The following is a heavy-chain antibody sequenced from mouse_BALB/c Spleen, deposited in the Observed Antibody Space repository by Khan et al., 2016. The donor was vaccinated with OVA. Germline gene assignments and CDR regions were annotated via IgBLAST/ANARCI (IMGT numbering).Heavy chain of an antibody. D-gene: IGHD1-2*01. J-gene: IGHJ3*01. CDR1: GYTFTDYY. CDR2: ISPGRGDT. V-gene: IGHV1-77*01. Sequence: QVQLKQSGAELARPGASVKLSCKASGYTFTDYYINWVKQRTGQGLEGIGEISPGRGDTYYNEKFKGKATLTADKSSTTAYMQLSSLTSEASAVYFCARRNYFGYTFAYWGQGTLVTVSA. CDR3: ARRNYFGYTFAY.